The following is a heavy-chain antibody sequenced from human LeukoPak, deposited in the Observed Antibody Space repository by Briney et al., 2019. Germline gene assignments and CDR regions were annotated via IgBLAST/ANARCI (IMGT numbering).Heavy chain of an antibody. V-gene: IGHV3-9*01. D-gene: IGHD4-17*01. CDR3: AKGQRVDYGDYSFDR. Sequence: GGSLRLSCAASGFIFHDYSMHWVRPAQGKCLEWVSGANWNSGTIGYTDSVKGRFTLSRDNARNSLFLQMNSLRPEDTAFYYCAKGQRVDYGDYSFDRWGQGTLVTVSP. J-gene: IGHJ4*02. CDR1: GFIFHDYS. CDR2: ANWNSGTI.